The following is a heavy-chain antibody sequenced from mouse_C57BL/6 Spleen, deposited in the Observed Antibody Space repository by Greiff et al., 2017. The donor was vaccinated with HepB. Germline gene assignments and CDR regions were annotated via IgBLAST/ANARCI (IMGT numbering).Heavy chain of an antibody. CDR2: IDPSDSYT. D-gene: IGHD1-1*01. V-gene: IGHV1-69*01. CDR3: ARALITTVVATDFDG. J-gene: IGHJ1*03. CDR1: GYTFTSYW. Sequence: QVQLQQPGAELVMPGASVKLSCKASGYTFTSYWMHWVKQRPGQGLEWIGEIDPSDSYTNYNQKFKGKSTLTVDKSSSTAYMQLSSLTSEDSAVYYCARALITTVVATDFDGWGTGTTVTVSS.